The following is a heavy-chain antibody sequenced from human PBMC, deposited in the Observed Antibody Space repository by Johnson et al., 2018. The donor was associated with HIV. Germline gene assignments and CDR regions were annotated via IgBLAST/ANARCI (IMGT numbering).Heavy chain of an antibody. D-gene: IGHD1-26*01. Sequence: VQLVESGGGVVRPGGSLRLSCAASGFTFSSYAMSWVRQAPGKGLEWVSAISGSGGSTYYADSVKGRFTISRDNSKNTLYLQMNSLRVEDTAVYYCARDPGGSLGAFDIWGQGTIVTVSS. CDR3: ARDPGGSLGAFDI. CDR2: ISGSGGST. CDR1: GFTFSSYA. J-gene: IGHJ3*02. V-gene: IGHV3-23*04.